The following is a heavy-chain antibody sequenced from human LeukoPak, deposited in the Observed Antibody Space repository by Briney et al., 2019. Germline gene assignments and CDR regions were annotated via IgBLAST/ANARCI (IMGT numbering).Heavy chain of an antibody. CDR1: GFTFSSYG. V-gene: IGHV3-30*18. D-gene: IGHD2-2*01. Sequence: GGSLRLSCAASGFTFSSYGMPWVRQAPGKGLEWVAVISYDGSNKYYADSVKGRFTISRDNSKNTLYLQMNSLRAEDTAVYYCAKDGRPYCSSTSCYFAGDYWGQGTLVTVSS. CDR3: AKDGRPYCSSTSCYFAGDY. CDR2: ISYDGSNK. J-gene: IGHJ4*02.